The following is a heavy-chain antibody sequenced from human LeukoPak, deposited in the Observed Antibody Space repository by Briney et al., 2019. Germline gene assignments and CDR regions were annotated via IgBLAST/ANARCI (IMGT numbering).Heavy chain of an antibody. D-gene: IGHD1-14*01. CDR1: GGSISSSSYY. CDR2: IYYSGST. Sequence: SETLSLTCTVSGGSISSSSYYWGWIRQPPGKGLEWIGSIYYSGSTYYNPSLKSRVTISVDKSKNQFSLKLSSVTAADTAVYYCAREVWGPEYWGQGTLVTVSS. V-gene: IGHV4-39*07. J-gene: IGHJ4*02. CDR3: AREVWGPEY.